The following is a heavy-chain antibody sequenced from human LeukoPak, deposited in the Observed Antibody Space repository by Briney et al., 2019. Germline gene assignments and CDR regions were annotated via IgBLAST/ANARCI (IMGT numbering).Heavy chain of an antibody. V-gene: IGHV1-69*13. D-gene: IGHD6-19*01. CDR3: ARGRSPYYYYYMDV. Sequence: SVKVSCKASGYTFTSYYMHWVRQAPGQGLEWMGGIIPIFGTANYAQKFQGIVTITADESTSTAYMELSSLRSEDTAVYYCARGRSPYYYYYMDVWGKGTTVTVSS. J-gene: IGHJ6*03. CDR2: IIPIFGTA. CDR1: GYTFTSYY.